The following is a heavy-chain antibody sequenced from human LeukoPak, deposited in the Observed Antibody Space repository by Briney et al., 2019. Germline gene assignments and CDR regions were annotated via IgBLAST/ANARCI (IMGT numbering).Heavy chain of an antibody. CDR1: GGSISSNSYY. J-gene: IGHJ4*02. Sequence: PSETLSLTCTVSGGSISSNSYYWGWIRQPPGKGLEWIGNIYYSGSTNYNPSLKSRVTISVDTSKNQFSLKLSSVTAADTAVYYCARHMKKPKRYYYGSGNSGPLDYWGQGTLVTVSS. V-gene: IGHV4-39*01. CDR3: ARHMKKPKRYYYGSGNSGPLDY. D-gene: IGHD3-10*01. CDR2: IYYSGST.